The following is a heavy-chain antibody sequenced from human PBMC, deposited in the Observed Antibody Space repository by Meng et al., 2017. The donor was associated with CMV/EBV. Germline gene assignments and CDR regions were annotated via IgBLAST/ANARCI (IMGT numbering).Heavy chain of an antibody. J-gene: IGHJ3*02. CDR1: GYTFTGYY. V-gene: IGHV1-2*02. D-gene: IGHD5-24*01. Sequence: ALVKVSCKASGYTFTGYYMHWVRQAPGQGLEWMGWINPNSGGTNYAQKFQGRVTMTRDTSISTAYMELSRLRSDDTAVYYCARKSRWLTRGDAFDIWGQGTMVTVSS. CDR2: INPNSGGT. CDR3: ARKSRWLTRGDAFDI.